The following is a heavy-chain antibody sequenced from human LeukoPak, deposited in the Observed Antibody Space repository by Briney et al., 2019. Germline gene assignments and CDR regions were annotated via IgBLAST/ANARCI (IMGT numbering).Heavy chain of an antibody. Sequence: SQTLSLTCTVSGGSISSGSYYWSWIRQPAGKGLEWIGRIYTSGSTNYNPSLKSRVTISVDTSKNQFSLKLSSVTAAGTAVYYCARGSLYCTNGVCPYYYYGMDVWGHGTTVTVSS. CDR1: GGSISSGSYY. D-gene: IGHD2-8*01. CDR2: IYTSGST. J-gene: IGHJ6*02. V-gene: IGHV4-61*02. CDR3: ARGSLYCTNGVCPYYYYGMDV.